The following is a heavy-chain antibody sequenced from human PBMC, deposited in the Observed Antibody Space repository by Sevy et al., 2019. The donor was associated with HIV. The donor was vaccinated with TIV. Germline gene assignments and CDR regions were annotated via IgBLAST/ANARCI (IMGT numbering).Heavy chain of an antibody. D-gene: IGHD3-22*01. Sequence: GGSLRLSCAASGFTFNSYEMNWVRQAPGRGLEWISYINRSGTPIYYADSVKGRFTISRDNAKNSLYLQMNSLRAEDTAVYYFARGLGFYDTSGYSLFDYWGQGALVTVSS. CDR3: ARGLGFYDTSGYSLFDY. CDR1: GFTFNSYE. CDR2: INRSGTPI. J-gene: IGHJ4*02. V-gene: IGHV3-48*03.